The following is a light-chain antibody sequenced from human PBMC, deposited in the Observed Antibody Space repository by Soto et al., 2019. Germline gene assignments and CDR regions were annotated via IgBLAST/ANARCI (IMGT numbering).Light chain of an antibody. J-gene: IGKJ2*01. Sequence: ESVLTQSQGTLSVSPGERVTLSCRASQTFGRTYLAWYQQKPGQSPRLLIYDASSRATGIPDRFSGSGSGTDFTLTISRLEPEXYAVYHCQQFGTSPLYTFGQGTKVEIK. CDR1: QTFGRTY. CDR3: QQFGTSPLYT. V-gene: IGKV3-20*01. CDR2: DAS.